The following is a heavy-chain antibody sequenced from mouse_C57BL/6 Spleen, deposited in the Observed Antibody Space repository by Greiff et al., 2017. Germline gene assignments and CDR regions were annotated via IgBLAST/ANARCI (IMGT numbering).Heavy chain of an antibody. CDR2: ISSGSSTI. Sequence: EVKLVESGGGLVKPGGSLKLSCEASGFTFSDCGMHWVRQAPEKGLEWVAYISSGSSTIYYADTVKGRFTISRDNAKNTLFLQMTSLRAEDTAMYYCARDGFITTVVVHYYAMDYWGQGTSVTVAS. D-gene: IGHD1-1*01. J-gene: IGHJ4*01. V-gene: IGHV5-17*01. CDR3: ARDGFITTVVVHYYAMDY. CDR1: GFTFSDCG.